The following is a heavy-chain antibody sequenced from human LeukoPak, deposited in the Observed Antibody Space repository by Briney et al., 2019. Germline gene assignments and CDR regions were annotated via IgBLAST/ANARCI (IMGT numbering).Heavy chain of an antibody. Sequence: GGSLRLSCAVSGFTFSDYGMHWVRQAPGKGLEWVAFTRYDGSNKYYADSVEGRFTISRDNSKNMVYLQMNSLRAEDTALYYCAKRGNYGSGLPPDYWGQGTLVTVSS. D-gene: IGHD3-10*01. CDR1: GFTFSDYG. CDR3: AKRGNYGSGLPPDY. CDR2: TRYDGSNK. V-gene: IGHV3-30*02. J-gene: IGHJ4*02.